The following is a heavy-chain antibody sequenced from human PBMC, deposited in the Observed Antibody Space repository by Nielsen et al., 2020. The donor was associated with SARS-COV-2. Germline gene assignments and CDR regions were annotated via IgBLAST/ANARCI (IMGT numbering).Heavy chain of an antibody. V-gene: IGHV3-7*01. CDR1: GFILSSYW. Sequence: GESLKISCSASGFILSSYWMSWVRQAPGKGLEWVATINAGGSQKFHVDSVRGRFTISRDNAKNSMSLQMNSLRVEDTAVYYCARDWSRAFDVWGQGTMVTVSS. J-gene: IGHJ3*01. CDR2: INAGGSQK. CDR3: ARDWSRAFDV.